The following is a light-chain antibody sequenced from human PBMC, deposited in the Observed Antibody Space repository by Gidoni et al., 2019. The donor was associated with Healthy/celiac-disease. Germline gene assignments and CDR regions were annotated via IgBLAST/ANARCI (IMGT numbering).Light chain of an antibody. CDR3: QQYGRSPRT. J-gene: IGKJ4*01. V-gene: IGKV3-20*01. CDR2: GAS. Sequence: FVLTQSPGTLSLSPGARSTLTCRASQSVSSSYLAWYQQKPGQAPRLLIYGASSRATGLPDRFSGSGSGTDFTLTISRLEPEDFAVYYCQQYGRSPRTFXGXTKVEIK. CDR1: QSVSSSY.